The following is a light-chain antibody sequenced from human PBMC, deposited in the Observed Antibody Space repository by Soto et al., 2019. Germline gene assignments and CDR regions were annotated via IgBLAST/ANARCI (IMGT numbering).Light chain of an antibody. Sequence: IQMTQSPSSLSASVGDRVTITCRASQSSGTYLHWYQQKPGQAPKLLIYDASNLESGVPSRFSGSGSGTEFTLTISSLQPEDFGIYYCQQYENYWTFGQGTKV. J-gene: IGKJ1*01. CDR1: QSSGTY. V-gene: IGKV1-5*01. CDR2: DAS. CDR3: QQYENYWT.